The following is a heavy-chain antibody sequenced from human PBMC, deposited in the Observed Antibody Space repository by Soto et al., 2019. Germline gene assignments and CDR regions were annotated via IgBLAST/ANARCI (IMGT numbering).Heavy chain of an antibody. Sequence: GASVKVSCKASGGTFSSYAISWVRQAPGQGLEWMGGIIPIFGTANYAQKFQGRVTITADESTSTAYMELSSLRSEDTAVYYCAKSGCSSTSCYISDRYYYYGMDVWG. CDR2: IIPIFGTA. CDR3: AKSGCSSTSCYISDRYYYYGMDV. J-gene: IGHJ6*02. CDR1: GGTFSSYA. V-gene: IGHV1-69*13. D-gene: IGHD2-2*02.